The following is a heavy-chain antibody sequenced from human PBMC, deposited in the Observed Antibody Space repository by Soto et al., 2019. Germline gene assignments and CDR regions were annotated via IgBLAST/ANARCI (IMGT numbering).Heavy chain of an antibody. J-gene: IGHJ4*02. V-gene: IGHV6-1*01. CDR3: ARSGPGGYIDY. D-gene: IGHD3-22*01. Sequence: PSQTLALACAISGDSVSSNNSACNFIRQSPSRGLEWLGRTYYRSKWYNHYAVSVKSRITVNPDTSKNQFSLQLNSVTPEDTAVYYCARSGPGGYIDYWGQGTLVTVSS. CDR1: GDSVSSNNSA. CDR2: TYYRSKWYN.